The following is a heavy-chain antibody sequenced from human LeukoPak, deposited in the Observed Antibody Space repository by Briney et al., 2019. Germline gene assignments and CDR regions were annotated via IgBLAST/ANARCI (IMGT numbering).Heavy chain of an antibody. J-gene: IGHJ3*02. CDR3: ARVGGGGSCYTEDCYLGAFDI. CDR1: GYTFTSYY. D-gene: IGHD2-15*01. V-gene: IGHV1-46*01. Sequence: ASVKVSCKASGYTFTSYYMHWVRQAPGQGLEWMGIINPSGGSTSYAQKFQGRVTMTRDMSTSTVYMELSSLRSEDTAVYYCARVGGGGSCYTEDCYLGAFDIWGQGTMVTVSS. CDR2: INPSGGST.